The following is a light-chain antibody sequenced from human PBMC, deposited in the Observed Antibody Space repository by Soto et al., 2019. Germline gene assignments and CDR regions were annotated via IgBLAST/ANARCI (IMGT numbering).Light chain of an antibody. CDR1: QSVASNR. Sequence: EVVLTQSPGTLSLSAGERATLSCRASQSVASNRLAWYQHKPGQAPRLLIYAASTRAAGIPDRFSGSGSGTDFTLTISRLEPEDFGVFFCHHYGRSPIFTFGPGTTV. CDR3: HHYGRSPIFT. V-gene: IGKV3-20*01. CDR2: AAS. J-gene: IGKJ3*01.